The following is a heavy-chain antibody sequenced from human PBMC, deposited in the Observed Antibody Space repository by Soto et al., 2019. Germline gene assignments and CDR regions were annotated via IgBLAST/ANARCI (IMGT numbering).Heavy chain of an antibody. CDR1: GGTFSSYA. J-gene: IGHJ6*02. Sequence: SVKVSCKASGGTFSSYAISWVRQAPGQGLEWMGGIIPIFGTANYAQKFQGRVTITADESTSTAYMELSSLRSEDTAVYYCARGGYYYDSSGQKVVYYYNYGIGVWGQGTKVTGSS. V-gene: IGHV1-69*13. D-gene: IGHD3-22*01. CDR2: IIPIFGTA. CDR3: ARGGYYYDSSGQKVVYYYNYGIGV.